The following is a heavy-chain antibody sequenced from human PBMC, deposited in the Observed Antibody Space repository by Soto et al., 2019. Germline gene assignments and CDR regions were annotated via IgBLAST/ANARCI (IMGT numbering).Heavy chain of an antibody. J-gene: IGHJ4*02. Sequence: GGSLRLSCAASGFTFSSYAMHWVRQAPGKGLEWVAVISYDGSNKYYADSVKGRFTISRDSSKNTLYLQMNSLRAEDTAVYYCARATPMVAVDYWGQGTLVTVSS. CDR3: ARATPMVAVDY. CDR1: GFTFSSYA. D-gene: IGHD2-15*01. CDR2: ISYDGSNK. V-gene: IGHV3-30-3*01.